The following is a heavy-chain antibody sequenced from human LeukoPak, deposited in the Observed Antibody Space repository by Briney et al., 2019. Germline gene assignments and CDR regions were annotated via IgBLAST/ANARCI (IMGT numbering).Heavy chain of an antibody. CDR1: GFTFSHFG. Sequence: GGSLRLSCAASGFTFSHFGMHWARQAPGKGLEWVAFIRADGSGRYYADSVKGRFTISRDNAENSLYLQMNSLRAEDTAVYYCASNRINSGVDYWGQGTLVTVSS. CDR2: IRADGSGR. J-gene: IGHJ4*02. D-gene: IGHD5-12*01. CDR3: ASNRINSGVDY. V-gene: IGHV3-30*02.